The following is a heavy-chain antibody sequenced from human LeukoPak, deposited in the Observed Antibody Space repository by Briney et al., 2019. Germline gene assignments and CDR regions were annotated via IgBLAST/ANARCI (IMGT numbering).Heavy chain of an antibody. J-gene: IGHJ4*02. CDR1: GGTFSSYA. CDR3: EGNENDYDFWTGYLVN. D-gene: IGHD3-3*01. CDR2: IIPNFGTA. V-gene: IGHV1-69*01. Sequence: ASVKVSCKASGGTFSSYAMSWVRQAPGQGPEWMGGIIPNFGTANYAQKLQSRATITADESTRTAYMEMSSLRYEDTAVSCCEGNENDYDFWTGYLVNWGEGTLVTVSS.